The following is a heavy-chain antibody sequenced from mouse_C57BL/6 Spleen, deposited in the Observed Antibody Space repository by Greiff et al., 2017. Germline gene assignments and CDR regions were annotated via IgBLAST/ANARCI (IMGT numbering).Heavy chain of an antibody. J-gene: IGHJ4*01. CDR3: SANWGDY. V-gene: IGHV1-5*01. CDR2: IYPGNSDT. CDR1: GYTFTSYW. Sequence: EVHLVESGTVLARPGASVKMSCKTSGYTFTSYWMHWVKQRPGQGLEWIGAIYPGNSDTSYNQKFKGKAKLTAVTSASTAYMELSSLTNEVSAVYSCSANWGDYWGQGTSVTVSS. D-gene: IGHD4-1*01.